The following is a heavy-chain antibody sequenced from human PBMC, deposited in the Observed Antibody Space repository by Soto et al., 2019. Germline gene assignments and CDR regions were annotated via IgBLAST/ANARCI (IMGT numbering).Heavy chain of an antibody. Sequence: ESGGGVVQPGRSLRLSCAASGFTFNSYAMHWVRQAPGRGLEWVAVISYDGSNKYYADSVKGRFTISRDNSKNTLYLQMNSLRAEDTAVYYCASEQLAVLRGVLDYWGQGTLVTVSS. D-gene: IGHD1-1*01. J-gene: IGHJ4*02. CDR2: ISYDGSNK. V-gene: IGHV3-30-3*01. CDR3: ASEQLAVLRGVLDY. CDR1: GFTFNSYA.